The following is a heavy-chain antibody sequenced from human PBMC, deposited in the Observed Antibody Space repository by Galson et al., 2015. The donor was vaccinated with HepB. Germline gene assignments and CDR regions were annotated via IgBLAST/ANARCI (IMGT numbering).Heavy chain of an antibody. Sequence: SLRLSCAASEFILSMYWMNWVRQAPGKGLGWVANIKEDGSEKNYVDSVKGRFTISRDNAKNSLYPQMNSLRAEDTAVYYCARVKRGEWYSFYYNGMDVWGQGTTVTVSS. CDR1: EFILSMYW. CDR2: IKEDGSEK. J-gene: IGHJ6*02. V-gene: IGHV3-7*05. D-gene: IGHD3-10*01. CDR3: ARVKRGEWYSFYYNGMDV.